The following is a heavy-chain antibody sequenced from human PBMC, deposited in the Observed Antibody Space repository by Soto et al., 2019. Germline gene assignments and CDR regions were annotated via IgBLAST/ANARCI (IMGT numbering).Heavy chain of an antibody. CDR2: ISSLGVTT. J-gene: IGHJ4*02. CDR3: VKEMYCSSSSCYVLDY. CDR1: GFPFNDYG. D-gene: IGHD2-2*01. Sequence: PGGSLRLSCSASGFPFNDYGMHWVRQAPGKGLEFVSSISSLGVTTYYADSVKGRFTISRDNSENTLNLQMSGLRADGTAIYYCVKEMYCSSSSCYVLDYWGQGT. V-gene: IGHV3-64D*08.